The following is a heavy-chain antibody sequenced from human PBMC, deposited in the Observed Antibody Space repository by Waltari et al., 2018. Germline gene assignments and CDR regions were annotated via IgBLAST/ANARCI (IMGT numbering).Heavy chain of an antibody. V-gene: IGHV4-39*01. D-gene: IGHD3-3*01. J-gene: IGHJ4*02. CDR2: IYYSGST. Sequence: QLQLQESGPGLVKPSETLSLTCTVSGGSISSSSYYWGWIRQPPGKGLEWIGSIYYSGSTYYNPSLKSRVTISVDTSKNQFSLKLSSVTAADTAVYYCARQTTHDFLIDYWGQGTLVTVSS. CDR1: GGSISSSSYY. CDR3: ARQTTHDFLIDY.